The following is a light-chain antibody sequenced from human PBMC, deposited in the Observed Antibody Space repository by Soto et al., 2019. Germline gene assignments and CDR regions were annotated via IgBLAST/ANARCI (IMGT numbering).Light chain of an antibody. CDR3: MQALQTPFT. CDR1: QSLLHSNGYNF. J-gene: IGKJ3*01. Sequence: DIEMTQSPLSLPVTPGEPASISCRSSQSLLHSNGYNFLDWYLQKPGQSPQLLIFLGSHRASGVPDRFSGSGSGTDFTLKISRVEAEDVGVYYCMQALQTPFTFGPGTKVDIK. V-gene: IGKV2-28*01. CDR2: LGS.